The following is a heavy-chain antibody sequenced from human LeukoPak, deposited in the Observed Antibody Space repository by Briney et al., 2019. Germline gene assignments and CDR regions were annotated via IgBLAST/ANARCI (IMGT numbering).Heavy chain of an antibody. Sequence: ASVKVSCKASGYTFTGYYMHWVRQAPGQGLEWMGWINPNSGGTNYAQKFQGWVSMTRDTSISTAYMELSRLRSDDTAVYYCASVASSSWELYYYYYYGMDVWGQGTTVTVSS. J-gene: IGHJ6*02. CDR3: ASVASSSWELYYYYYYGMDV. D-gene: IGHD6-13*01. CDR1: GYTFTGYY. V-gene: IGHV1-2*04. CDR2: INPNSGGT.